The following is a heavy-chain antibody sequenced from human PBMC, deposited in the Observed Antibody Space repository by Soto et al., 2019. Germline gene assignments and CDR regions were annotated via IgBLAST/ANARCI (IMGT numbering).Heavy chain of an antibody. CDR3: ARDTGRASADL. CDR2: ISHTDRLT. D-gene: IGHD6-13*01. V-gene: IGHV3-48*03. Sequence: EVQLAESGGDLVQPGGSLRLSCVGSGFTFSYYEMNWVRQAPGKGLERVAFISHTDRLTHYPDSVKGRFTMSRDNAKNSLYLQMTSLRVEDTAVYYCARDTGRASADLWGQGTLVSVSS. CDR1: GFTFSYYE. J-gene: IGHJ5*02.